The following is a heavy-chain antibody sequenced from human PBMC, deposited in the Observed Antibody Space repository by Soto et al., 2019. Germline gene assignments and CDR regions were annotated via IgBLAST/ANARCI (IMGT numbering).Heavy chain of an antibody. CDR3: ARAVAGYYFGY. CDR2: IKQDGNEK. D-gene: IGHD6-19*01. CDR1: RFTFSGFTFSSYW. J-gene: IGHJ4*02. V-gene: IGHV3-7*01. Sequence: PGGSLRLSCAASRFTFSGFTFSSYWMSWVRQAPGKGLEWVANIKQDGNEKYYVDSVKGRFTISRDNAKNSLYLQMNSLRAEDTAVYYCARAVAGYYFGYWGQGTPVTVSS.